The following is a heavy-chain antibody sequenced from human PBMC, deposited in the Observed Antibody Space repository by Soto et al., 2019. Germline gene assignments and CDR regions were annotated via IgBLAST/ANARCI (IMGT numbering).Heavy chain of an antibody. Sequence: QVQLQESGPGLVKPSQTLSLTCTVSGGSISSGDYYWSWIRQPPGKGLEWIGYIHYGGSTYYNTSLKNRVTIAGDTSKNQFSLKLSSVTAADTALYYCARAKGLLTVTTSWFDPWGQGTLVTVSS. V-gene: IGHV4-30-4*01. CDR1: GGSISSGDYY. D-gene: IGHD4-17*01. CDR3: ARAKGLLTVTTSWFDP. J-gene: IGHJ5*02. CDR2: IHYGGST.